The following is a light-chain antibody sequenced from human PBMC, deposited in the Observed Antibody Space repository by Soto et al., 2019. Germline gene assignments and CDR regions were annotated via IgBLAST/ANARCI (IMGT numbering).Light chain of an antibody. J-gene: IGLJ3*02. CDR2: DVX. CDR1: SSDVGGYNY. V-gene: IGLV2-14*01. Sequence: QSALTQPASVSGSPGQSITISCTGTSSDVGGYNYVSWYQQHPGKAPKLMIYDVXXXXXGVSNRFSGSKSGNTXSLTISGXXXXXXADYYCSSYASTTRVFGGGTKLTVL. CDR3: SSYASTTRV.